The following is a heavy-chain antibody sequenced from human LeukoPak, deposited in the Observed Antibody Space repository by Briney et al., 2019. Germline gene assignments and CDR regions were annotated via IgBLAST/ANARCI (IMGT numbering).Heavy chain of an antibody. V-gene: IGHV1-18*01. CDR3: ARVDYGDYGRNPSFD. CDR2: TSAYNGNT. J-gene: IGHJ4*02. Sequence: ASVKVSCKASGYTFTSYGISWVRQAPGQGLEWMGWTSAYNGNTNYAQKLQGRVTITTDTSTSTAYMELRSLRSDDTAVYYCARVDYGDYGRNPSFDWGQGTLVTVSS. CDR1: GYTFTSYG. D-gene: IGHD4-17*01.